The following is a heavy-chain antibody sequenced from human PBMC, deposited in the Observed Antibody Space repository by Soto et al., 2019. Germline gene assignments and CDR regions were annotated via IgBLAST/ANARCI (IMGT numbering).Heavy chain of an antibody. CDR2: MSHDGSNT. D-gene: IGHD3-10*02. CDR1: GFLFNNYA. Sequence: SGGSLRLSCTTSGFLFNNYAMHWVRQAPGKGLEWVAVMSHDGSNTYYADSVKGRFTISRDNPKTTLYLQMDTLRTDDTAVYYCASPHSGYYVRTGRYFSFHNPMDVWGEGFKVTV. J-gene: IGHJ6*01. CDR3: ASPHSGYYVRTGRYFSFHNPMDV. V-gene: IGHV3-30-3*01.